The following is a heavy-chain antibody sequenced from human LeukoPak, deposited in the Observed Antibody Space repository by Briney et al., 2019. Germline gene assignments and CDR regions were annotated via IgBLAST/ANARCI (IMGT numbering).Heavy chain of an antibody. D-gene: IGHD6-19*01. J-gene: IGHJ6*04. CDR3: ARAVAGPGDV. Sequence: SSETLSLTCAVYGGSFSGYYWSWIRQPPGKGLEWIGEINHSGSTNYNPSLKSRVTISVDTSKNQFSLKLSSVTAADTAVYYCARAVAGPGDVWGKGTTVTVSS. CDR1: GGSFSGYY. V-gene: IGHV4-34*01. CDR2: INHSGST.